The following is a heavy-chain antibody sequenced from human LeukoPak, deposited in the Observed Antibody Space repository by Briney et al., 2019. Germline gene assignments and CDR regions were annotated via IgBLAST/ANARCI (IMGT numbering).Heavy chain of an antibody. V-gene: IGHV3-30*18. CDR1: GFTLSSYG. CDR2: ISYDGSNK. D-gene: IGHD2-2*01. Sequence: GGSLRLSCAASGFTLSSYGMHWVRQAPGKGLEWVAIISYDGSNKYYADSVKGRFTISRDNSKNTLYLQMNSLRSEDTAVYYCAKDLLCSGTSCYGSGYFDSWGQGTLVTVSS. CDR3: AKDLLCSGTSCYGSGYFDS. J-gene: IGHJ4*02.